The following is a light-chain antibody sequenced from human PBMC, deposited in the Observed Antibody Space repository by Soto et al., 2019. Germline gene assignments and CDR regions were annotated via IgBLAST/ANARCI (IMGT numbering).Light chain of an antibody. J-gene: IGLJ2*01. CDR3: QSYDNSLTDSVV. Sequence: QSGLTQRPSVSGAPRQKVTFSYTGSSSNIGAGYDVNWYQQFPGTAPKLLIYGDSNRPSGVPDRFSGSKSGTSASLAITGLQAEDEADYYCQSYDNSLTDSVVFGGGTKVTVL. V-gene: IGLV1-40*01. CDR2: GDS. CDR1: SSNIGAGYD.